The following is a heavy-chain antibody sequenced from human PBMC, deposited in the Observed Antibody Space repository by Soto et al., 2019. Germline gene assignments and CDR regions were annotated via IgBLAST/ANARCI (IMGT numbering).Heavy chain of an antibody. CDR2: IYWDEDK. CDR3: AHRPRGYAYYFDY. V-gene: IGHV2-5*02. J-gene: IGHJ4*02. D-gene: IGHD5-12*01. CDR1: GFSLSTRGVA. Sequence: QITLKESGPTLVKPTQTLTLTCTFSGFSLSTRGVAVGWFRQPPGKALEWLALIYWDEDKWYSPSLKSRLTTTDDTPKNQVVLTTTIMDPVDTATYYCAHRPRGYAYYFDYWGQGTLVTVSS.